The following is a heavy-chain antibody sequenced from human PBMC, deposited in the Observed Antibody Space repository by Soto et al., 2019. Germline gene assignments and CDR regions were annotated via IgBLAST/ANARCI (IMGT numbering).Heavy chain of an antibody. CDR3: ARENYYALDY. V-gene: IGHV4-59*01. Sequence: SETLSLTCTVSSGSISSYNWNWVRQPPGKGLEWIGFINYSGSTHYNPSFKSRVTISLDTSKNQFSLKLNSVTAADTAVYYCARENYYALDYWGPGTLVTVSS. J-gene: IGHJ4*02. CDR2: INYSGST. D-gene: IGHD3-10*01. CDR1: SGSISSYN.